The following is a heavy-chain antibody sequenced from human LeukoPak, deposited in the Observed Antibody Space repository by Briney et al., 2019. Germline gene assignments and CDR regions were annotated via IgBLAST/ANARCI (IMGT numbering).Heavy chain of an antibody. V-gene: IGHV3-23*01. Sequence: TGGSLRLSCAASGFAFSSLAMGWVRQAPGKGLEWVSVISDSGSITCYADSVKGRFTISRDNSKNTLFLQMNSLGAEDTAVYYCAKDARRTNGWYFFDYWGQGTLVTVSS. CDR2: ISDSGSIT. D-gene: IGHD6-19*01. CDR3: AKDARRTNGWYFFDY. CDR1: GFAFSSLA. J-gene: IGHJ4*02.